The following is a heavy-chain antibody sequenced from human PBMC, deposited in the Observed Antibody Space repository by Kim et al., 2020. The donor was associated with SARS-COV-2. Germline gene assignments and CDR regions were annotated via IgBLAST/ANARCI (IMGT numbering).Heavy chain of an antibody. CDR1: GYIFTDRY. J-gene: IGHJ3*02. CDR3: ARENDDAFDI. Sequence: SVKVSCKASGYIFTDRYPHWVRQAPGQALEWMGWITPFNGHTDYAQEFQDRVTITRDNPLSTAYMELSSLRSEDTAMYYCARENDDAFDIWGQGTMVTV. V-gene: IGHV1-45*02. CDR2: ITPFNGHT.